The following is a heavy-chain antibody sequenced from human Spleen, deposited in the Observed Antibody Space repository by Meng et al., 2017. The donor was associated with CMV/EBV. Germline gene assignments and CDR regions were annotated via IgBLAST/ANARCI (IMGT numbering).Heavy chain of an antibody. CDR1: GYNISSYY. V-gene: IGHV1-46*01. J-gene: IGHJ4*02. CDR3: ARWDYYDGGGDY. CDR2: INTSGGRT. Sequence: SCKASGYNISSYYMHWVRQAPGQGLEGMEIINTSGGRTSYAEKFQGRVTMTRDTSTSTVYMELSSLRSEDTAVYYCARWDYYDGGGDYWGQGTLVTVSS. D-gene: IGHD3-22*01.